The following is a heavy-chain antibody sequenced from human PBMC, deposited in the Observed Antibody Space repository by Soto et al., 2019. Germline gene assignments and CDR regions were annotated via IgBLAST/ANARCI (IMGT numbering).Heavy chain of an antibody. D-gene: IGHD3-16*01. CDR3: ARDRLIGGPSNGPNYFHY. J-gene: IGHJ4*02. CDR1: GFTFSSCI. Sequence: EVQLVESGGGLVKPGESLRLSCAASGFTFSSCIINWVRQAPGKGLEWVSSISSSSSYIYYADSVKGRFTTSRDNSKNSLYLQMNSLRAEDTAVYYCARDRLIGGPSNGPNYFHYWGQGTLVTVSS. V-gene: IGHV3-21*01. CDR2: ISSSSSYI.